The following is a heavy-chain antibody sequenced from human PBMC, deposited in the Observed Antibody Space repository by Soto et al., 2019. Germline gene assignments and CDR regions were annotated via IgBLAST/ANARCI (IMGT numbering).Heavy chain of an antibody. Sequence: GGSLRLSCAASGFTFSSYAMSWVRQAPGKGLEWVSAISGSGGSTYYADSVKGRFTISRDNSKNTLYLQMNSLRAEDTAVYYCAKEGTYYDYVWGSYRSGYYFDYWGQGTLVTVSS. CDR2: ISGSGGST. CDR1: GFTFSSYA. CDR3: AKEGTYYDYVWGSYRSGYYFDY. V-gene: IGHV3-23*01. J-gene: IGHJ4*02. D-gene: IGHD3-16*02.